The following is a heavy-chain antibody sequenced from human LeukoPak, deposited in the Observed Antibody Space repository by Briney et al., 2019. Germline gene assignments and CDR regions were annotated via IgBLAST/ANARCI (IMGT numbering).Heavy chain of an antibody. J-gene: IGHJ3*02. CDR3: ALKTRGVVVTGRDAFDI. CDR1: GYSFTSYW. D-gene: IGHD2-21*02. V-gene: IGHV5-51*01. CDR2: IYPGDSDT. Sequence: GESLKISCKGSGYSFTSYWIGWVRQMPGKGLEWMGIIYPGDSDTRYSPSFQGQVTISADKSISAAYLQWSSLKASDTAMYYCALKTRGVVVTGRDAFDIWGQGTMVTVSS.